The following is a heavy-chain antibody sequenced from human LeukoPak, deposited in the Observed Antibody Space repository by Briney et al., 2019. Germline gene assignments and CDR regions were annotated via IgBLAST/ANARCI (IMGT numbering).Heavy chain of an antibody. D-gene: IGHD1-26*01. Sequence: PGGSLRLSCAASGFTFSSYAMSWVRQAPGKGLEWVSAISGSGGSTYYADSVKGRFTISRDNSKNTLYLQMNSLRAEDTAVYYCASGCSIVGADMYYFDYWGQGTLVTVSS. J-gene: IGHJ4*02. CDR2: ISGSGGST. CDR1: GFTFSSYA. V-gene: IGHV3-23*01. CDR3: ASGCSIVGADMYYFDY.